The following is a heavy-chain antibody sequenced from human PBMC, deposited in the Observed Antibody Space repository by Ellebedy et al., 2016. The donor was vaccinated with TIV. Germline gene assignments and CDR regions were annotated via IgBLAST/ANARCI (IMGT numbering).Heavy chain of an antibody. J-gene: IGHJ4*02. CDR3: ARARSSGWLHTPDY. V-gene: IGHV1-46*04. CDR1: GYTFTSYF. D-gene: IGHD6-19*01. CDR2: INPSVGST. Sequence: AASVKVSCKASGYTFTSYFKHWVRQAPGQGLEWMGLINPSVGSTPYVQKLQGRVTMTRDTSTSTVYMELSSLRSEDTSVYYCARARSSGWLHTPDYWGQGTLVTVSS.